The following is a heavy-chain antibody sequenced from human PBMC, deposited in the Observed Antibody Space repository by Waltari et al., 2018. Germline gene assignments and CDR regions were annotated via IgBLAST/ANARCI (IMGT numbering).Heavy chain of an antibody. CDR1: GGTFSSYA. CDR2: IIPIFGTA. Sequence: QVQLVQSGAEVKKPGSSVKVSCKASGGTFSSYAIRWVRQAPGQGLEWMGGIIPIFGTANYAQKFQGRVTITADESTSTAYMELSSLRSEDTAVYYCASKAVAGTKRGDGMDVWGQGTTVTVSS. J-gene: IGHJ6*02. CDR3: ASKAVAGTKRGDGMDV. V-gene: IGHV1-69*12. D-gene: IGHD6-19*01.